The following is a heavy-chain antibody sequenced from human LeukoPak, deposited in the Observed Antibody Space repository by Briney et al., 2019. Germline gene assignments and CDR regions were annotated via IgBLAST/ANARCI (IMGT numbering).Heavy chain of an antibody. V-gene: IGHV1-46*01. D-gene: IGHD2-8*01. J-gene: IGHJ5*02. Sequence: ASVKVSCKASGYTFTSYGISWVRQAPGHGLEWMGVINLRGDATIYAQKFQGRVTMTSDSSTTTVYMELSSLKSEDTGLYYCARKWSSRDWFDPWGQGTLVTVSS. CDR1: GYTFTSYG. CDR2: INLRGDAT. CDR3: ARKWSSRDWFDP.